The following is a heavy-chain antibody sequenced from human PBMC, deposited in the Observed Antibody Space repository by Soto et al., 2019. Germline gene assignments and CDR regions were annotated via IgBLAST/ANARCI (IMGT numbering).Heavy chain of an antibody. CDR3: ASGAYDSSGYRSYYYYGMDV. D-gene: IGHD3-22*01. CDR2: ISAYNGNT. J-gene: IGHJ6*02. Sequence: VKVSCKASGYTFTSYGISWVRQAPGQGLEWMGWISAYNGNTNYAQKLQGRVTMTTDTSTSTAYMELRSLRSDDTAVYYCASGAYDSSGYRSYYYYGMDVWGQGTTVTVSS. V-gene: IGHV1-18*01. CDR1: GYTFTSYG.